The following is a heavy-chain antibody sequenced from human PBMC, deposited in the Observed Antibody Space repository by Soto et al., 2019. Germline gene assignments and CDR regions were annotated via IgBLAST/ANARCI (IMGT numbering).Heavy chain of an antibody. Sequence: EVQLVQSGAEVKKPGESLKISCKGSGYSFTSYWIGWVRQMPGKGLEWMGIIHPGDSVTRYSPSFQGQVTISADKSISSAYLQRSSLRASDTAIYYCARLSGTASSPYGMDVWGQGTTVTVS. CDR2: IHPGDSVT. V-gene: IGHV5-51*01. CDR3: ARLSGTASSPYGMDV. CDR1: GYSFTSYW. J-gene: IGHJ6*02. D-gene: IGHD1-1*01.